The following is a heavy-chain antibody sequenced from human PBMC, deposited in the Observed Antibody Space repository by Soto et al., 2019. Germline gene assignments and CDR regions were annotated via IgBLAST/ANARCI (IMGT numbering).Heavy chain of an antibody. V-gene: IGHV3-33*01. Sequence: GGSLRLSCAASGFTFSSYGMHWVRQAPGKGLEWVAVIWYDGSNKYYADSVKGRFTISRDNSKNTLYLQMSSLRAEDSAIYYCARGSKDSYPGSRIFDFWGRGTLVTVSS. CDR3: ARGSKDSYPGSRIFDF. D-gene: IGHD3-10*01. J-gene: IGHJ4*02. CDR1: GFTFSSYG. CDR2: IWYDGSNK.